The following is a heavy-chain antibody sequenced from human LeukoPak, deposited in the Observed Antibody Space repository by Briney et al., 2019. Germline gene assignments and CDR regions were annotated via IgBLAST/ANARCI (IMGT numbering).Heavy chain of an antibody. D-gene: IGHD6-13*01. J-gene: IGHJ4*02. CDR3: ARDSAQLVPDY. Sequence: SETLSLTCTVSGGSISSSSYHWGWFRQPPGKGLEWIGSIYFGGSTYYNPSLKSRVTISADTSKNQISLKLSSVTAADTAVYYCARDSAQLVPDYWGQGTLVTVSS. V-gene: IGHV4-39*07. CDR1: GGSISSSSYH. CDR2: IYFGGST.